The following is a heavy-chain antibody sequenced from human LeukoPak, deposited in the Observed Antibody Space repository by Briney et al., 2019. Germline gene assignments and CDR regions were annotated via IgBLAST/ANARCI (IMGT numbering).Heavy chain of an antibody. CDR3: ASYGSGSYPNYYYYGMDV. V-gene: IGHV3-30*04. CDR1: GFTFSSYA. J-gene: IGHJ6*04. Sequence: PGGSLRLSCAASGFTFSSYAMHWVRQAPGKGLEWVAVISYDGSNKYYADSVKGRFTISRDNSKNTLYLQVNSLRAEDTAVYYCASYGSGSYPNYYYYGMDVWGKGTTVTVSS. D-gene: IGHD3-10*01. CDR2: ISYDGSNK.